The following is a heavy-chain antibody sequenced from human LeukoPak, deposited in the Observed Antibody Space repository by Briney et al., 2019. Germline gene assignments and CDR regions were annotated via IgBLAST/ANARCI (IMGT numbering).Heavy chain of an antibody. CDR1: GGSISSGGYS. Sequence: SETLSLTCAVSGGSISSGGYSWSWIRQPPGKGLEWIGYIYHSGSTYYNPSLKSRVTISVDRSKNQFSLKLSPVTAADTAVYYCARDLLHWFDPWGQGTLVTVSS. J-gene: IGHJ5*02. CDR2: IYHSGST. CDR3: ARDLLHWFDP. V-gene: IGHV4-30-2*01.